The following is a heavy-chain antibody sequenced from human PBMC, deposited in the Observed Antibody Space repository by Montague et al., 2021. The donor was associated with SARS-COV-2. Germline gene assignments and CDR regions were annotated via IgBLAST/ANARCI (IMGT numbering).Heavy chain of an antibody. CDR2: IYNSGLS. CDR3: ARQGPMVRGVIKPSGWFDP. D-gene: IGHD3-10*01. Sequence: SETLSLTCSVSGDSISTYHWSWIRQPAGKGLEWIGRIYNSGLSNSNPSLKSRVTISVDTSKNQLSLKLSSVTAADTAVYYCARQGPMVRGVIKPSGWFDPWGQGTLVTVSS. J-gene: IGHJ5*02. V-gene: IGHV4-4*07. CDR1: GDSISTYH.